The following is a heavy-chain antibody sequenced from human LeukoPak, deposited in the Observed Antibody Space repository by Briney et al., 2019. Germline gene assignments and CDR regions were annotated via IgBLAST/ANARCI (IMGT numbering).Heavy chain of an antibody. V-gene: IGHV3-23*01. CDR2: ISGSGGST. D-gene: IGHD3/OR15-3a*01. J-gene: IGHJ4*02. Sequence: GGSLRLSCTASKFTFSNYAMSWVRQAPGKGLEWVSVISGSGGSTYYADSVKGRFTISRDNPKDTLFLQMNSLRTEDTAVYYCAKRSNFWTGYLDYWGQGTLVTV. CDR3: AKRSNFWTGYLDY. CDR1: KFTFSNYA.